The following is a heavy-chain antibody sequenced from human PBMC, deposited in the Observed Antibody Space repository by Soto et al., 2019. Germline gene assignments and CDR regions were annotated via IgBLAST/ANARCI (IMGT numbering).Heavy chain of an antibody. V-gene: IGHV3-23*01. CDR3: ARWSYLDY. D-gene: IGHD3-3*01. Sequence: GGSLRLSCAASGFSFGSYAISWVRQAPGKGLEWVSTISGSDGKTFYADSVKGRFSISRDTSQNTSYLQMNSLRADDTAIYYCARWSYLDYWGQGTRVTVSS. CDR1: GFSFGSYA. J-gene: IGHJ4*02. CDR2: ISGSDGKT.